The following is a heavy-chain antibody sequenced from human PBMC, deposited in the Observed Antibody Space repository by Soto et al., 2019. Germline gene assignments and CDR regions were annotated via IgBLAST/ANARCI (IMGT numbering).Heavy chain of an antibody. CDR2: ISGSGGST. CDR1: GFTFSSYA. J-gene: IGHJ4*02. CDR3: AKTPRYCSSTSCHR. D-gene: IGHD2-2*01. V-gene: IGHV3-23*01. Sequence: GGSLRLSCAASGFTFSSYAMSWVRQAPGKGLEWVSAISGSGGSTYYADSVKGRFTISRDNSKNTLYLQMNSLRAEDTAVYYCAKTPRYCSSTSCHRWGQGTLVTVSS.